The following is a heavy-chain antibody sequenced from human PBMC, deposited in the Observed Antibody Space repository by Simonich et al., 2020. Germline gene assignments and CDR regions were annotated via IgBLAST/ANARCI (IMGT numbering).Heavy chain of an antibody. Sequence: QVQLQQWGAGLLKPSETLSLTCAVYGGSVSGYYWSWIRQPPGKGLEWSGEIHHSGSTNYHPSLKGRGTKSVDTSKNQFSLKLSSVTAADTAVYYCARGKGWKNAFDIWGQGTMVTVSS. CDR2: IHHSGST. CDR1: GGSVSGYY. D-gene: IGHD1-1*01. CDR3: ARGKGWKNAFDI. J-gene: IGHJ3*02. V-gene: IGHV4-34*01.